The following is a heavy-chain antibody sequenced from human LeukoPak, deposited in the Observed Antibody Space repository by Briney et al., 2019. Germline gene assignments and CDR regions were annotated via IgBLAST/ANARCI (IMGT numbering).Heavy chain of an antibody. D-gene: IGHD1-1*01. CDR1: VYGLSDVY. J-gene: IGHJ5*02. Sequence: ASVKVSRKASVYGLSDVYFNWVRQAPGQGLEWMGLINPHSGGTNYSQRLQGRVSMDASFDPAHMELSRPKSGDTAVYYCATSSTVTHPRDPWGQGTLVTVSS. CDR2: INPHSGGT. V-gene: IGHV1-2*02. CDR3: ATSSTVTHPRDP.